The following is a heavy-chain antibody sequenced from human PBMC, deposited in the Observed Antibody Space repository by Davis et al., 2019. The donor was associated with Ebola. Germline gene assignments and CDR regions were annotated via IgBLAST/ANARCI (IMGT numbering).Heavy chain of an antibody. J-gene: IGHJ6*02. CDR1: GYTFTNYY. V-gene: IGHV1-46*01. CDR3: ARLSSTWSSLYGMDV. Sequence: ASVKVSCKASGYTFTNYYMHWVRQAPGQGLEWMGMINPNDGRTIYAQKFQGRVTVTRDMSTTTVYMDLSSLRSGDTAVYFCARLSSTWSSLYGMDVWGQGTTVTVSS. CDR2: INPNDGRT. D-gene: IGHD6-13*01.